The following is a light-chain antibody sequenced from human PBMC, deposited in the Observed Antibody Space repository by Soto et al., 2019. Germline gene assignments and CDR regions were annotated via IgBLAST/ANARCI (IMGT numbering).Light chain of an antibody. CDR3: QHYCDWPLT. CDR1: QSVGNN. Sequence: EIVVTQSPATLSVSPGERATLSCRASQSVGNNFAWYQQKPGQAPRLLIFATSTRATGVPARVSGSGSGTEFTLTISSLQSEDFAVDYCQHYCDWPLTFGGGAKVEIE. CDR2: ATS. J-gene: IGKJ4*01. V-gene: IGKV3-15*01.